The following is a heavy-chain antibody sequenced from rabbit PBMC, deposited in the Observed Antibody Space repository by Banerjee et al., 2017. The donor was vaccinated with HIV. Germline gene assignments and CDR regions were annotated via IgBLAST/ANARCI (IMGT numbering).Heavy chain of an antibody. CDR3: ARDAGFTEYIDDFNL. J-gene: IGHJ4*01. CDR2: INSGSGSA. CDR1: GFSFSGSYW. Sequence: QQQLVESGGGLVKPGASLTLTCTASGFSFSGSYWICWVRQAPGKGLEWIACINSGSGSAYYASWAKGRFTISKTSSTTVTLQMTSLTAADTATYFCARDAGFTEYIDDFNLWGPGTLVTVS. D-gene: IGHD4-2*01. V-gene: IGHV1S45*01.